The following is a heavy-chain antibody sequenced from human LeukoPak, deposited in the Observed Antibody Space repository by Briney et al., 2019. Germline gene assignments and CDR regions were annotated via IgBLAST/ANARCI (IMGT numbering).Heavy chain of an antibody. D-gene: IGHD3-9*01. V-gene: IGHV3-74*01. CDR2: MNSDGSDI. Sequence: GGSLRLSCAASGFTFSTYWMHWVRQAPGKGLVWVSRMNSDGSDIRYADSVRGRFTISRDNAKNTLYLQMSGLRAEDTAVYYCARSSLDILTGYPIYYFDYWGQGTLVTVSS. CDR3: ARSSLDILTGYPIYYFDY. J-gene: IGHJ4*02. CDR1: GFTFSTYW.